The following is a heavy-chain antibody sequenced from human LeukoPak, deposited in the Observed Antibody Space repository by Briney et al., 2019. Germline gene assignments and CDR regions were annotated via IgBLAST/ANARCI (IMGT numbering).Heavy chain of an antibody. Sequence: SETLSLTCAVYGGSFSGYYWSWIRQPPGKGLEWIGEINHSGSTNYNPSLKSRVTISVDTSENQFSLKLSSVTAADTAVYYCARGQRGIAAAGTMDYWGQGTLVTVSS. D-gene: IGHD6-13*01. CDR3: ARGQRGIAAAGTMDY. J-gene: IGHJ4*02. CDR2: INHSGST. V-gene: IGHV4-34*01. CDR1: GGSFSGYY.